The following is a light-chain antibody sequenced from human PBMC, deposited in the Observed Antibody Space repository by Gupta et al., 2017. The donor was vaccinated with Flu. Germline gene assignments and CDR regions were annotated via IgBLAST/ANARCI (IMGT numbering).Light chain of an antibody. CDR3: QQSYDTPRRA. J-gene: IGKJ4*01. Sequence: SSLSSFVGDRVTITCRASQNIHRYLNWYQQKPGKAPKLLMYAATSLQSGVPSRVRVSGSGTDCTLTISSLQPEDFATYDCQQSYDTPRRAFGGGTKVEIK. CDR2: AAT. V-gene: IGKV1-39*01. CDR1: QNIHRY.